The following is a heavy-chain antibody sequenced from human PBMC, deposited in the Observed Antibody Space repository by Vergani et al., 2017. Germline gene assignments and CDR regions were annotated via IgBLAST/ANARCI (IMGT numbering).Heavy chain of an antibody. CDR1: GGTFSSYT. Sequence: QVQLVQSGAEVKKPGSSVKVSCKASGGTFSSYTISWVRQAPGQGLEWMGRIIPILGIANYAQKFQGRVTITAAKSTSTAYMELSSLRSEDTAVYYCARDGAVVTLDYWGQGTLVIVSS. CDR2: IIPILGIA. V-gene: IGHV1-69*08. J-gene: IGHJ4*02. CDR3: ARDGAVVTLDY. D-gene: IGHD4-23*01.